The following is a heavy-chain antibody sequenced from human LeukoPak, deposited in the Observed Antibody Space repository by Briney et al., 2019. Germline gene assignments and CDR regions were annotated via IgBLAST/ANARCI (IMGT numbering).Heavy chain of an antibody. CDR2: INHSGST. D-gene: IGHD2-15*01. Sequence: KPSETLSLTCAVYGGSFSGYYWSWIRQPPGKGLEWIGGINHSGSTNYNPSLKSRVTISVDTSKNQFSLKLSSVTAADTAVYYCARGSIVVVVAASGIGDYYYYGMDVWGQGTTVTVSS. V-gene: IGHV4-34*01. J-gene: IGHJ6*02. CDR1: GGSFSGYY. CDR3: ARGSIVVVVAASGIGDYYYYGMDV.